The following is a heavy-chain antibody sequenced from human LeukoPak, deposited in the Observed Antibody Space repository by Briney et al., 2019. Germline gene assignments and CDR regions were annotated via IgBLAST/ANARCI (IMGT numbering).Heavy chain of an antibody. V-gene: IGHV1-46*01. J-gene: IGHJ3*02. CDR3: AREDGEWELRAFDI. Sequence: ASVKVSCKASGYIFISYYMHWVRQAPGQGLEWMGILNPSGGSTSYAQKFQGRVTMTRDMSTSTVYMELSSLRSEDTAVYYCAREDGEWELRAFDIWGQGTMVTVSS. CDR1: GYIFISYY. CDR2: LNPSGGST. D-gene: IGHD1-26*01.